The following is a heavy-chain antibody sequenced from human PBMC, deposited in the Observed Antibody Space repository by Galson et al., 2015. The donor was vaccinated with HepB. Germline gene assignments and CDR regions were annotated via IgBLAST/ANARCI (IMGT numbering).Heavy chain of an antibody. CDR2: ITTSGSHV. CDR1: GFIFSSQS. Sequence: SLRLSCAASGFIFSSQSMTWVRQAPGKGLEWVSFITTSGSHVFYADSVKGRFTISRDNAENSLYLQMNNLRAEDTAVYYCARGAWLGSCSSRTCATLDYWGQGTLVTVSS. J-gene: IGHJ4*02. CDR3: ARGAWLGSCSSRTCATLDY. V-gene: IGHV3-21*01. D-gene: IGHD2-2*01.